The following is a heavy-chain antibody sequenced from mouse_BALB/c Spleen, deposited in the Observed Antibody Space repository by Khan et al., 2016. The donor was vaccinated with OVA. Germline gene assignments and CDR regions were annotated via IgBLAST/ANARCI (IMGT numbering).Heavy chain of an antibody. CDR2: IIPNNGGT. J-gene: IGHJ3*01. CDR3: ARHGYGGFAY. Sequence: VRLQQSGPELVKPGASVKIPCKASGYTFTDYNMAWVKQSHGKSLEWIGDIIPNNGGTVYNPNFKGKATLTVDKSSSTAYMELRSLTSEDTAVYYCARHGYGGFAYWGQGTLVTVSA. D-gene: IGHD2-2*01. CDR1: GYTFTDYN. V-gene: IGHV1-18*01.